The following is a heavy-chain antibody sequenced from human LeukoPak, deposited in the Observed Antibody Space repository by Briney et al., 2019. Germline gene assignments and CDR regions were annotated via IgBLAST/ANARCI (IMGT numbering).Heavy chain of an antibody. Sequence: SDTLSLTCTFSGSSVSSGSYYGSWIRQPPGKGLEWMWYIYYNGIYNYNPSLKSRVTISVDTSKNQFSLKLSSVTAADTAVYYCARVDYYDSSGYPRDYWGQGTLVTVASGMDVWGQGTTVTVSS. CDR2: IYYNGIY. D-gene: IGHD3-22*01. CDR1: GSSVSSGSYY. CDR3: ARVDYYDSSGYPRDYWGQGTLVTVASGMDV. V-gene: IGHV4-61*01. J-gene: IGHJ6*02.